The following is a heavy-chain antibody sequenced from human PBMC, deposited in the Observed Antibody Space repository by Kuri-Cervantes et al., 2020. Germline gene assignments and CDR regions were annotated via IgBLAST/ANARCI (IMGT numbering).Heavy chain of an antibody. CDR3: ARVNYVVVITSAVYFQH. D-gene: IGHD3-22*01. CDR1: GFTFSDYY. CDR2: ISSSGSTI. Sequence: GESLKISCAASGFTFSDYYMSWIRQAPGKVLEWVSYISSSGSTIYYADSVKGRFTISRDNAKNSLYLQMNSLRAEDTAVYYCARVNYVVVITSAVYFQHWGQGTLVTVSS. V-gene: IGHV3-11*01. J-gene: IGHJ1*01.